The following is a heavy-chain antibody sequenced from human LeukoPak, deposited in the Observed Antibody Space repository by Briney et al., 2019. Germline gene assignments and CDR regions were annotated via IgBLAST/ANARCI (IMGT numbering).Heavy chain of an antibody. V-gene: IGHV3-48*04. D-gene: IGHD6-13*01. CDR3: ARDLAAAGFNYFDY. Sequence: GGSLRLSCAASGFAFSTYNMNWVRQSPGKGLEWLSLIGGSSNPIYYADSVRGRFTISRDNAKNSLYLQIHSLRSEDTAVYYCARDLAAAGFNYFDYWGQGTLVTVSS. J-gene: IGHJ4*02. CDR2: IGGSSNPI. CDR1: GFAFSTYN.